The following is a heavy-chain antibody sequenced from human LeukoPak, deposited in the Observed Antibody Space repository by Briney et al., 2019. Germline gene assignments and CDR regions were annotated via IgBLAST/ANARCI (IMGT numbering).Heavy chain of an antibody. J-gene: IGHJ4*02. CDR1: GYTFTSYY. Sequence: VASVKVCCKASGYTFTSYYMHWVRQAPGQGLEWMGIINPSGGSTSYAQKFQGRVTMTRDTSTSTVYMELSSLRSEDTAVYYCARGRGYCSGGSCYPDYWGQGTLVTVSS. D-gene: IGHD2-15*01. V-gene: IGHV1-46*01. CDR2: INPSGGST. CDR3: ARGRGYCSGGSCYPDY.